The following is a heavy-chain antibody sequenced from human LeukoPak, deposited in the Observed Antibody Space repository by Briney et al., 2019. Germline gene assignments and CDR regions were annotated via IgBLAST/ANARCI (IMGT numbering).Heavy chain of an antibody. J-gene: IGHJ4*02. CDR1: GFTFKNYA. D-gene: IGHD6-19*01. CDR2: IIESGEST. V-gene: IGHV3-23*01. Sequence: GGSLRLSCAASGFTFKNYAMYWVRQAPGKGLEWVSAIIESGESTYYTDSVKGRFTISRDNSENRLYLQMSSLRVEDAAVYYCAKEGQTEAGNGYFDYWGQGTLVTVSS. CDR3: AKEGQTEAGNGYFDY.